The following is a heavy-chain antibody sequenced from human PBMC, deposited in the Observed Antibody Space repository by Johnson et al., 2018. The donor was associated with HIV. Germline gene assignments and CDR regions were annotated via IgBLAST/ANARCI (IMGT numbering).Heavy chain of an antibody. Sequence: VQLVESEGGLVQPGGSLRLSCTASGFTVSSNYMSWVRQAPGKGLEWVSVIYSGGSTYYADSVKGRFTISRDNSKNTLYLQMNSLRAEDTAVYYCATGVVVTAMNDAFDIWGQGTMVTVS. J-gene: IGHJ3*02. CDR1: GFTVSSNY. CDR3: ATGVVVTAMNDAFDI. D-gene: IGHD2-21*02. V-gene: IGHV3-66*02. CDR2: IYSGGST.